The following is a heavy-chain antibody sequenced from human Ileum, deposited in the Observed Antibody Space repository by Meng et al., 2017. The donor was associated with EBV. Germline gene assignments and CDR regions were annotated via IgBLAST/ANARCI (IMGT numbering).Heavy chain of an antibody. CDR2: IYWNDDK. CDR1: GFSLPSSGVG. CDR3: ARRPGSPSSRFDY. J-gene: IGHJ4*02. D-gene: IGHD6-6*01. Sequence: IPLTASAPTLLNPPQPLTLPCSFSGFSLPSSGVGLGWIRQPPGKALEWLALIYWNDDKRYSPSLKSRLTVTRDTSKNQVVLTLTNVDPVDTATYYCARRPGSPSSRFDYWGQGTLVTVSS. V-gene: IGHV2-5*01.